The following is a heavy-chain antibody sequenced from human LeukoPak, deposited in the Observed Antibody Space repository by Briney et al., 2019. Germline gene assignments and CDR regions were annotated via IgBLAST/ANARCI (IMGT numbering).Heavy chain of an antibody. CDR1: GFTLSNYA. D-gene: IGHD3-16*01. CDR2: ITGSGGDA. J-gene: IGHJ1*01. CDR3: AKRGYVSPEEYFQH. Sequence: GGSLRLSCAASGFTLSNYAMNWVRQAPGKGLEWVSSITGSGGDAYYADSVKGRFTISRDNSKNTLDLQMSSLRAEDTAVYYCAKRGYVSPEEYFQHWGQGTLVTVSS. V-gene: IGHV3-23*01.